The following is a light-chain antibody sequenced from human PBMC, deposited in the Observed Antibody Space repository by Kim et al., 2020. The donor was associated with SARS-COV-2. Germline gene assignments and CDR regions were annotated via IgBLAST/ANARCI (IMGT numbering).Light chain of an antibody. Sequence: QSVLTQPASVSGSPGQPITISCTGTSSDVGGYNYVSWYQHHPGKAPKLMIYDVSNRPSGVSNRFSGSKSGNTASLTISGLPAEDEADYYCSSYTSSSTLVFGTGTKVTVL. J-gene: IGLJ1*01. CDR1: SSDVGGYNY. CDR3: SSYTSSSTLV. V-gene: IGLV2-14*03. CDR2: DVS.